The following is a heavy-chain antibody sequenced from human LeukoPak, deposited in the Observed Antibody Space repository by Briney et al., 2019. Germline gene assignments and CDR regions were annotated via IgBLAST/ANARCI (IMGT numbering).Heavy chain of an antibody. CDR1: DFTFSNAW. CDR3: ARAPGNYYDSTGYWYFDL. Sequence: PGGSLRLSCAASDFTFSNAWMNWVRQAPGKGLEWLSYISTSSTTIHYADSVKGRFTGSREDARNSLYLQMNSLRAEDTAVYFCARAPGNYYDSTGYWYFDLWGRGTLVTVSS. D-gene: IGHD3-22*01. V-gene: IGHV3-48*01. CDR2: ISTSSTTI. J-gene: IGHJ2*01.